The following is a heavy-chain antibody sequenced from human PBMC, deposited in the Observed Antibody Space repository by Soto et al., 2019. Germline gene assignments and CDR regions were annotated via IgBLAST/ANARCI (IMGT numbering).Heavy chain of an antibody. V-gene: IGHV4-59*05. D-gene: IGHD3-22*01. J-gene: IGHJ5*02. CDR2: TYIGGMT. CDR3: ATAPETFYPSGYYVNWFDP. CDR1: AGSFSGYD. Sequence: HSETLALTCPGYAGSFSGYDCGARLQYAWRGVEWIASTYIGGMTYYNPSLRSRVTISVDTSKSQFSLRLNSVTAADTAVYYCATAPETFYPSGYYVNWFDPWGHGTLVTVSS.